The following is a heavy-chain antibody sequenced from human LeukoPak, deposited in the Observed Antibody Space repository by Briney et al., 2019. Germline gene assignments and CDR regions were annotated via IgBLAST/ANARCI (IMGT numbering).Heavy chain of an antibody. CDR3: ARVYYDSSGYYQLDY. Sequence: GGSLRLSCAASGFTFSSYSMNWVRQAPGKGLEWVSSISSSSSYIYYADSVKGRFTISRDNAKNSLYLQMKSLRDEGTAVYYCARVYYDSSGYYQLDYWGQGTLVTVSS. J-gene: IGHJ4*02. V-gene: IGHV3-21*01. CDR1: GFTFSSYS. D-gene: IGHD3-22*01. CDR2: ISSSSSYI.